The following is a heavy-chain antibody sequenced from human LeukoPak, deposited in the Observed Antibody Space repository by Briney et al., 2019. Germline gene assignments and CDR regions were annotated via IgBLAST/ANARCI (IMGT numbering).Heavy chain of an antibody. D-gene: IGHD3-10*01. CDR1: GFTFSTYW. V-gene: IGHV3-74*01. J-gene: IGHJ4*02. CDR2: IHGDGTFT. Sequence: PGGSLRLSCAASGFTFSTYWMHWVRQAPGKGLVWVSRIHGDGTFTTSADSVKGRFTISRDNAQNMVYLQMNSLRVEDTAVYYCARDLVLGSGSYGQWGQGTPVTVSS. CDR3: ARDLVLGSGSYGQ.